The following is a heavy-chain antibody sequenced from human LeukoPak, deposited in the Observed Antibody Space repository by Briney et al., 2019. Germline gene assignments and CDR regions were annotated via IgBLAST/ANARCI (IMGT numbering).Heavy chain of an antibody. J-gene: IGHJ5*02. CDR1: GYTFTSYG. D-gene: IGHD2-21*01. Sequence: ASVKVSCKASGYTFTSYGISWVRQAPGQGLEWMGWISAYNGNTNYAQKLQGRVTMTTDTSTSTAYMELRSLRSDDTAVYYCARMVVVVIASHLGWFDPWGQGTLVTVSS. CDR3: ARMVVVVIASHLGWFDP. V-gene: IGHV1-18*01. CDR2: ISAYNGNT.